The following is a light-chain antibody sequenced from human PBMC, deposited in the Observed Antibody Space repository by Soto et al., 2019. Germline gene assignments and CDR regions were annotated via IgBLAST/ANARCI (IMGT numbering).Light chain of an antibody. CDR2: KAS. J-gene: IGKJ4*01. CDR3: QQYNSYPLT. CDR1: QSISSW. V-gene: IGKV1-5*03. Sequence: DIQMTQSPSTLSASVGDRVTITCRASQSISSWLAWYQQKPGKAPNLLIYKASSLESGVPSRFSGSGSGTEFTLTISSRQPDDFAPYYCQQYNSYPLTFGGGTNVDIK.